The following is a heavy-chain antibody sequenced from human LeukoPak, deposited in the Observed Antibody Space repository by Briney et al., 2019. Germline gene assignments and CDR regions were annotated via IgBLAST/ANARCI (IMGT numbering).Heavy chain of an antibody. CDR1: GFTFTSSA. CDR3: AAEAAYYYDSRDAFDV. V-gene: IGHV1-58*01. D-gene: IGHD3-22*01. J-gene: IGHJ3*01. CDR2: IVVGSGNT. Sequence: ASVKVSCKASGFTFTSSAVRWVRQARGQRLEWIGWIVVGSGNTNYAQKFQERLTITRDMSTSLVYMELSSLRSEDTAVYYCAAEAAYYYDSRDAFDVWGQGTMVTVSS.